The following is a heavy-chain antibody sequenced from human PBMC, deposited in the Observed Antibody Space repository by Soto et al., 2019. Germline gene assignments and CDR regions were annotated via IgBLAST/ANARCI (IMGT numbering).Heavy chain of an antibody. V-gene: IGHV4-61*01. CDR1: GGSVSSDNYY. CDR3: AGDYYYGSGTYYNAWFDP. J-gene: IGHJ5*02. CDR2: IYYSGGT. D-gene: IGHD3-10*01. Sequence: QVQLQESGPGLVKPSETLSLTCTVSGGSVSSDNYYWTWIRQPPGKGLEWIGYIYYSGGTNYNPSLKSRVTISKDTSNNQFSLKLSSVTAADTAVYYCAGDYYYGSGTYYNAWFDPWGQGTLVTVSS.